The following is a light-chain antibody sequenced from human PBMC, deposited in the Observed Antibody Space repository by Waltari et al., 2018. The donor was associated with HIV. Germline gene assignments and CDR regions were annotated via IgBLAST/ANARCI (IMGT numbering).Light chain of an antibody. Sequence: QSVLTQPASVSGPHVPSTTTSCTGVIPDARTYNPVPWYQQHPGKAPKLIIYEAIKRPSGVSNRISASKSGNTASLTISGLQAEDEADYYCCSYGGSSTWVFGGGTKVTVL. CDR3: CSYGGSSTWV. CDR1: IPDARTYNP. V-gene: IGLV2-23*01. CDR2: EAI. J-gene: IGLJ3*02.